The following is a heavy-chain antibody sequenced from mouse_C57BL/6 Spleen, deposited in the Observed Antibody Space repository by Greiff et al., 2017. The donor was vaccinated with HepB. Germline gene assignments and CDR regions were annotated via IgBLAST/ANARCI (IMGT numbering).Heavy chain of an antibody. Sequence: EVQGVESGGGLVKPGGSLKLSCAASGFTFSDYGMHWVRQAPEKGLEWVAYISSGSSTIYYADTVKGRFTISRDNAKNTLFLQMTSLRSEDTAMYYCARRAGTKGAWFAYWGQGTLVTVSA. CDR2: ISSGSSTI. CDR1: GFTFSDYG. J-gene: IGHJ3*01. D-gene: IGHD4-1*01. CDR3: ARRAGTKGAWFAY. V-gene: IGHV5-17*01.